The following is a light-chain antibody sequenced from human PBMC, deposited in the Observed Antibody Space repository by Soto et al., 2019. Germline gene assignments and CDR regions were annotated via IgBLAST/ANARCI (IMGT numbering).Light chain of an antibody. CDR2: EDT. V-gene: IGLV2-23*01. J-gene: IGLJ3*02. CDR1: SSDVGSHPL. CDR3: CAFTSAGTWV. Sequence: QSALTQPASVSGSPGQSSTISCAGTSSDVGSHPLVSWYQQHPGKAPKLMISEDTKRPSGVSNRFSGSKSGNMASLTISGLQAEDEADYYCCAFTSAGTWVFGGGTKLTVL.